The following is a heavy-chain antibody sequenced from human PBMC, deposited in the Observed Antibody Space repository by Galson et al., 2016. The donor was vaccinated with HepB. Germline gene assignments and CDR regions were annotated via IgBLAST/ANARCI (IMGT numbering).Heavy chain of an antibody. Sequence: SLRLSCAASGFTFSNRGMHWVRQAPGKGLEWVAADSMDGRRKFYADSVKGRFTISRDNSNNMPFLQMNSLRADDTAVYYCAKRHGDCPPVGCSVDYWGQGTLVSVSS. D-gene: IGHD3-10*02. J-gene: IGHJ4*02. V-gene: IGHV3-30*18. CDR3: AKRHGDCPPVGCSVDY. CDR2: DSMDGRRK. CDR1: GFTFSNRG.